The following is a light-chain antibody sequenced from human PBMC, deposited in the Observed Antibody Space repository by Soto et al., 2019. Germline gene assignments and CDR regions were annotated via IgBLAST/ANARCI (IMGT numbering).Light chain of an antibody. Sequence: EIVLTQSPGTLSFSPGERVTLSCRASQSVSNNYLAWYQQKPGQAPRRLIYGASSRATGIPDRFSGSGSGTDFTLTISRLEPEDFAVYYCQQYGSSPLTFGGGTKVDIK. CDR2: GAS. V-gene: IGKV3-20*01. CDR3: QQYGSSPLT. J-gene: IGKJ4*01. CDR1: QSVSNNY.